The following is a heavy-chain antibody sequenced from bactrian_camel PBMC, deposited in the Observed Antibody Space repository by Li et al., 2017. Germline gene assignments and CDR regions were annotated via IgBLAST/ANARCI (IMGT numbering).Heavy chain of an antibody. Sequence: HVQLVESGGGSVEVGGSLKLSCTASEFTFVDSDVGWYRQVPDTACEWVSTIKSDGSTLYADPVKGRFTASQDNTKKSAYLQMNSLEPEDSAMYYCAAGGGACWLSERESDFRYWGQGTQVTVS. V-gene: IGHV3S9*01. J-gene: IGHJ6*01. CDR1: EFTFVDSD. CDR2: IKSDGST. CDR3: AAGGGACWLSERESDFRY. D-gene: IGHD1*01.